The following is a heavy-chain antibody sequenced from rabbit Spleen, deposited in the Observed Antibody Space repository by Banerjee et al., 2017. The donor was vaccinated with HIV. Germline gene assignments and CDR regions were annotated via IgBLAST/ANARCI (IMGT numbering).Heavy chain of an antibody. CDR3: ARGIGDVYDLEL. CDR1: GVSVSGDSY. D-gene: IGHD6-1*01. J-gene: IGHJ4*01. Sequence: QSLEESGGDLVKPGASLTLTCIASGVSVSGDSYMCWVRQAPGKGLEWIACIYIGGSGTTYYASWAKGRFTISKTSSTAVTLQMTSLTAADTATYFCARGIGDVYDLELWGPGTLVTVS. CDR2: IYIGGSGTT. V-gene: IGHV1S40*01.